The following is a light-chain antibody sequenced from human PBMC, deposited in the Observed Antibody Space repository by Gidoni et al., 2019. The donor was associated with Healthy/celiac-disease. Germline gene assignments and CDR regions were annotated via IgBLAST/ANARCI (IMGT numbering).Light chain of an antibody. J-gene: IGKJ5*01. CDR1: QSVSSY. CDR3: QQRSNWIT. V-gene: IGKV3-11*01. CDR2: DAS. Sequence: EIVLTQSPATLSLSPGDRATLSCRASQSVSSYLAWYQQKPGQAPRLLIYDASNRATGIPARFSGSGSGTDFTLTISSLEPEDFAVYYCQQRSNWITCXQXTRLEIK.